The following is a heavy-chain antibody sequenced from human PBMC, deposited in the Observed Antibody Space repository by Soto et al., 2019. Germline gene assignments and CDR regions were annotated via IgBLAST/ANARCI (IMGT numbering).Heavy chain of an antibody. CDR1: GGSISSSSYY. CDR2: FYYSGST. J-gene: IGHJ4*02. V-gene: IGHV4-39*01. Sequence: SETLSLTCTVSGGSISSSSYYWGWIRQPPGKGLEWIGSFYYSGSTYYNPSLKSRLTISVDTSKNQFSLQLNSVTPEDTALYYCASSDRSGFGFDYWGQGTLVTVSS. CDR3: ASSDRSGFGFDY. D-gene: IGHD3-22*01.